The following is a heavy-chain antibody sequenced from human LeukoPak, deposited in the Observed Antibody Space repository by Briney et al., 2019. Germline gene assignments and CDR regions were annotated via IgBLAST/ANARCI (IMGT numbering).Heavy chain of an antibody. D-gene: IGHD4-17*01. CDR1: GFTFSSYA. V-gene: IGHV3-23*01. Sequence: GGSLRLSCAASGFTFSSYAMSWVRQAPGKGLEWVSAISGSGGSTYCADSVKGRLIISRDNSKNTVYLQMNSLRPDDTAVYYCANEIRPNDYWGQGTLVTVSS. CDR3: ANEIRPNDY. CDR2: ISGSGGST. J-gene: IGHJ4*02.